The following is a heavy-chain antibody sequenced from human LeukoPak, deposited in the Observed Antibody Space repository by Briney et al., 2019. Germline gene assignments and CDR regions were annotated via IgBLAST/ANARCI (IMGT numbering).Heavy chain of an antibody. CDR1: GFTFSRYQ. CDR3: ARHNRPGGTYSGNWFDP. J-gene: IGHJ5*02. CDR2: IKQDGSEK. Sequence: GGSLRLSCAASGFTFSRYQMNWVRQAPGKGLDWVANIKQDGSEKYYADSVKGRFTISRDNSKNTLYLQMSSLRAEDTAVYYCARHNRPGGTYSGNWFDPWGQGTLVTVSS. V-gene: IGHV3-7*01. D-gene: IGHD3-10*01.